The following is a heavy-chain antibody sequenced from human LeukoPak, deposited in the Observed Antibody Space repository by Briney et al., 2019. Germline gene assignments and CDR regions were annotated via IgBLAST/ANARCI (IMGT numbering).Heavy chain of an antibody. CDR3: ARQGYYRGGWFDP. CDR1: GGSISSSGYY. J-gene: IGHJ5*02. V-gene: IGHV4-39*01. D-gene: IGHD1-14*01. Sequence: SETLSLTCTVSGGSISSSGYYWGWIRQPPGKGLEWIGSIYYSGSTYYNPSLKSRVTISVDTSKNQFSLKLSSVTAADTAVYYCARQGYYRGGWFDPWGQGTLVTVSS. CDR2: IYYSGST.